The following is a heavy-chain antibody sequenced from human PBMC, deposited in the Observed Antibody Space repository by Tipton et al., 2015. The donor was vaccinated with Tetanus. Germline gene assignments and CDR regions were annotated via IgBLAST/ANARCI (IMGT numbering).Heavy chain of an antibody. CDR3: AREADCSGGSCFSGDFDN. CDR1: GFIFSSSG. Sequence: SLRLSCAASGFIFSSSGIHWVRQAPGKGLEWVAVSWYDGTDQYYADSVKGRFTLSRDNSKNTLYLEMNSLRAEDTGLYYCAREADCSGGSCFSGDFDNWGQGTQVTVSS. J-gene: IGHJ4*02. CDR2: SWYDGTDQ. V-gene: IGHV3-33*01. D-gene: IGHD2-15*01.